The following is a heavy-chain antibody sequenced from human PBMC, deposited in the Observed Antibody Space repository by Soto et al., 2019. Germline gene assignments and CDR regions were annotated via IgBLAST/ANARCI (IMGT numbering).Heavy chain of an antibody. V-gene: IGHV4-59*01. CDR3: ARGDGAYSSSWYPYYYYGMDV. CDR2: IYYSGST. CDR1: GGSISSYY. Sequence: SETLSLTCTVSGGSISSYYWSWIRQPPGKGLEWIGYIYYSGSTNYNPSLKSRVNISVDTSKNQFSLKLSSVTAADTAAYYCARGDGAYSSSWYPYYYYGMDVWGQGTTVTVSS. D-gene: IGHD6-13*01. J-gene: IGHJ6*02.